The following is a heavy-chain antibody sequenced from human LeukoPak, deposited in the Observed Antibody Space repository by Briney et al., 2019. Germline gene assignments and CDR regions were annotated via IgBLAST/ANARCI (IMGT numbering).Heavy chain of an antibody. CDR1: GFTFSSYA. J-gene: IGHJ4*02. V-gene: IGHV3-23*01. CDR3: AKQGGVTVPAAIFDY. Sequence: PGGSLRLSCADSGFTFSSYAMRWVRQAPGKGLEWVSAISGSGGSTYYADSVKGRFTISRDNSKNTLYLQMNSLRAEDTAVYYCAKQGGVTVPAAIFDYWGQGTLVTVSS. CDR2: ISGSGGST. D-gene: IGHD2-2*02.